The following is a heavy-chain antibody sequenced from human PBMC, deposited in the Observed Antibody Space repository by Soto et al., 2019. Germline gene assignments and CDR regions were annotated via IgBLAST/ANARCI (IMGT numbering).Heavy chain of an antibody. Sequence: QVPLQESGPVLVNPSETLSLTCTVSGVSISSSYWSWIRQPQGKGLEWIGYIYNSGSTNYNPSLKSRVTISVNTSKNQVSLVLSSVTAADTAVYYCARDRAFCSGRSCYSPPDDYYMDVWGKGTTVTVS. CDR2: IYNSGST. CDR1: GVSISSSY. CDR3: ARDRAFCSGRSCYSPPDDYYMDV. J-gene: IGHJ6*03. V-gene: IGHV4-59*01. D-gene: IGHD2-15*01.